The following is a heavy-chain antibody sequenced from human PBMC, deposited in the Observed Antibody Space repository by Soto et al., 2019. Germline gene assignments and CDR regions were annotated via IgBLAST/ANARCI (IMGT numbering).Heavy chain of an antibody. V-gene: IGHV3-64*01. J-gene: IGHJ4*02. CDR2: ISSNGGST. CDR3: AREYCRGCSCNYVFNY. Sequence: EVQLVESVGGLVQPGGALRLSCALSGFIFSNYIMHWVRQAPGKGLEYVSGISSNGGSTYYANSVKGRFTISRDNSKNTLYLQIGRLRAEDMALYCCAREYCRGCSCNYVFNYWGQGTLVTVSS. CDR1: GFIFSNYI. D-gene: IGHD2-15*01.